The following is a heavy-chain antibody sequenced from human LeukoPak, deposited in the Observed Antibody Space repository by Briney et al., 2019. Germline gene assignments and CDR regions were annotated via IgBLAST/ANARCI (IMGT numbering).Heavy chain of an antibody. V-gene: IGHV4-59*01. Sequence: LETLSLTCTASGGSISSYYWSWIRQPPGKGLEWIGYIYYSGSTNYNPSLKSRVTISVDTSKNQFSLKLSSVTAADTAVYYCARESQLLFGVIDYWGQGTLVTVSS. D-gene: IGHD2-2*01. CDR2: IYYSGST. CDR1: GGSISSYY. CDR3: ARESQLLFGVIDY. J-gene: IGHJ4*02.